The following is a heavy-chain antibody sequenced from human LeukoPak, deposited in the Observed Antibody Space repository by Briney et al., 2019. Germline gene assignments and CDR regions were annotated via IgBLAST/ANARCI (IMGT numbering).Heavy chain of an antibody. CDR3: ARDVGPGYSSGWYPPPLDY. CDR2: ISAYNGNT. J-gene: IGHJ4*02. Sequence: ASVKVSCKASGYTFTSYGISWVRQAPGQGLEWMGWISAYNGNTNYAQKLQGRVTMTTDTSTSTAYMELRSLRSDDTAVYYCARDVGPGYSSGWYPPPLDYWGQGTLVTVSS. D-gene: IGHD6-19*01. V-gene: IGHV1-18*01. CDR1: GYTFTSYG.